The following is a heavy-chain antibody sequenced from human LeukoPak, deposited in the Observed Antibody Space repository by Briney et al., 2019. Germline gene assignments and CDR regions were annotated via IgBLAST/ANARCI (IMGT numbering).Heavy chain of an antibody. V-gene: IGHV5-51*01. CDR2: IYPGDSDT. CDR1: GYSFTSYW. J-gene: IGHJ4*02. CDR3: ARSKAGYSSGWYGNY. Sequence: GESLKISCKGSGYSFTSYWIGWVRQMPGKGLEWMGIIYPGDSDTRYSPSFQGQVTISADKSISTAYLQWSSLKASDTAMYYCARSKAGYSSGWYGNYWGQGTLVTVSS. D-gene: IGHD6-19*01.